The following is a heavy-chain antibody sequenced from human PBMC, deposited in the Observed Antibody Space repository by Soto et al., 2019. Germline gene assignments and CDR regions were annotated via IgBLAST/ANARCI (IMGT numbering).Heavy chain of an antibody. CDR3: ARPTVTNYYYYGMDV. CDR1: GYTFTSYY. Sequence: GASVKVSCKASGYTFTSYYMHWVRQAPGQGLGWMGIINPSGGSTSYAQKFQGRVTMTRDTSTSTVYMELSSLRSEDTAVYYCARPTVTNYYYYGMDVWGQGTTVTVSS. V-gene: IGHV1-46*01. J-gene: IGHJ6*02. CDR2: INPSGGST. D-gene: IGHD4-17*01.